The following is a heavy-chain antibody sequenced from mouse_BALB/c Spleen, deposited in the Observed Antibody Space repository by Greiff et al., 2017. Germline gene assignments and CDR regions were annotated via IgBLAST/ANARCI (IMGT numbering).Heavy chain of an antibody. CDR3: ARNMNWDWWYFDV. J-gene: IGHJ1*01. D-gene: IGHD4-1*01. Sequence: QVQLKESGPGLVQPSQSLSITCTVSGFSLTSYGVHWVRQSPGKGLEWLGVIWSGGSTDYNAAFISRLSISKDNSKSQVFFKMNSLQANDTAIYYCARNMNWDWWYFDVRGAGTTVTVSS. V-gene: IGHV2-2*02. CDR1: GFSLTSYG. CDR2: IWSGGST.